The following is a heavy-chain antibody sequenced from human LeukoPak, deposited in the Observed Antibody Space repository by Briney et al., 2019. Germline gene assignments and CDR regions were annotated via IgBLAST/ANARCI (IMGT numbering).Heavy chain of an antibody. V-gene: IGHV1-69*13. D-gene: IGHD3-22*01. CDR2: IIHIFGTA. Sequence: SVTVSCKASGGTFSSYAISWVRQAPGQGLEWMGGIIHIFGTANYAQKFQGRVTITADESTSTAYMELSSLRSEDTAVYYCASARIPEYYDSSGYYGELDYWGQGTLVTVSS. J-gene: IGHJ4*02. CDR3: ASARIPEYYDSSGYYGELDY. CDR1: GGTFSSYA.